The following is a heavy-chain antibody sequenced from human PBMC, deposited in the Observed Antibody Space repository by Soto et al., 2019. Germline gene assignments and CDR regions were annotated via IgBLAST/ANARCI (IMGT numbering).Heavy chain of an antibody. J-gene: IGHJ6*02. V-gene: IGHV2-26*01. CDR3: ARYFIAASPPQTLGLLGRYDYYGMDV. D-gene: IGHD6-6*01. CDR2: IFSNVEK. Sequence: QVTLKESGPVLVKPTETLTLTCTVSGFSLSNARMGVSWIRQPPVKSLEWLAHIFSNVEKSYSTSLKSRLTISKDTSKSQVVLTMTNMDPVDTATYYCARYFIAASPPQTLGLLGRYDYYGMDVWGQGTTVTVSS. CDR1: GFSLSNARMG.